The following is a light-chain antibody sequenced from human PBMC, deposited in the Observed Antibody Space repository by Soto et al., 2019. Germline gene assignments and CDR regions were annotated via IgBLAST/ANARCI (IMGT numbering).Light chain of an antibody. J-gene: IGLJ1*01. CDR2: GDN. Sequence: QSVLSQPPSVSGAPGQRITISCTGSSSNIGANYDVHWYRQVPGTAPKLLMSGDNNRPSGVADRFSGSKSGTSASLAITRLQAEEEADYYCQSYDSSRNRVFGTGTKLTVL. CDR3: QSYDSSRNRV. CDR1: SSNIGANYD. V-gene: IGLV1-40*01.